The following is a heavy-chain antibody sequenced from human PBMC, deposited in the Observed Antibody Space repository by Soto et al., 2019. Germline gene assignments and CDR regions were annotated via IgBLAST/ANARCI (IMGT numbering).Heavy chain of an antibody. CDR2: IQSGGTT. CDR1: GFTVSSKY. J-gene: IGHJ6*04. CDR3: ARDDVLGDGGRCYGIALDV. Sequence: EVQLVESGGGLVQPGGSLRLSCAASGFTVSSKYMTWVRQAPGKGLEWVSLIQSGGTTYYADSVKGRFTISRDTSENTLHLQMDSLGVEDTAVYYCARDDVLGDGGRCYGIALDVWGKGTTVTVSS. D-gene: IGHD2-15*01. V-gene: IGHV3-66*01.